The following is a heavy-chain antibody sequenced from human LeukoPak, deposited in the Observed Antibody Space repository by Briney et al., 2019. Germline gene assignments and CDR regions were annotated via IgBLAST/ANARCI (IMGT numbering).Heavy chain of an antibody. CDR3: AKDQWGYCSGGSCYQAPYYFDY. CDR1: GFTFSSYS. V-gene: IGHV3-21*04. CDR2: ISSSSTYI. D-gene: IGHD2-15*01. J-gene: IGHJ4*02. Sequence: PGGSLRLSCAAPGFTFSSYSMNWVRQTPGKGLEWVSSISSSSTYIYYVDSVKGRFTISRDNSKNTLYLQMNSLRAEDTAVYYCAKDQWGYCSGGSCYQAPYYFDYWGQGTLVTVSS.